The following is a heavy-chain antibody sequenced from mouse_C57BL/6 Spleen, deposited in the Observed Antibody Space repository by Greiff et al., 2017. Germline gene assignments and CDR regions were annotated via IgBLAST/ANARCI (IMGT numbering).Heavy chain of an antibody. CDR3: TRGITTVVASPYFDV. V-gene: IGHV5-9-1*02. J-gene: IGHJ1*03. D-gene: IGHD1-1*01. Sequence: EVMLVESGEGLVKPGGSLKLSCAASGFTFSSYAMSWVRQTPEKRLEWVAYISSGGDYIYYADTVKGRFTISRDNARNTLYLQMSSLKSEDTAMXYCTRGITTVVASPYFDVWGTGTTVTVSS. CDR1: GFTFSSYA. CDR2: ISSGGDYI.